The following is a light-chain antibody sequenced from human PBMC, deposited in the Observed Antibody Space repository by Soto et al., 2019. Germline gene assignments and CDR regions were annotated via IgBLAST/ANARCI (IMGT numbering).Light chain of an antibody. J-gene: IGKJ4*01. CDR2: DAS. CDR1: QSVSSY. V-gene: IGKV3-11*01. Sequence: EIVLTQSPATLSLSPGERATLSCRASQSVSSYFAWYQQKPGQAPRLLIYDASSRAAGIPARFSGSGAGTDFALTITSLEPEDFAVYYCQERSTWPSTFGGGTKVEI. CDR3: QERSTWPST.